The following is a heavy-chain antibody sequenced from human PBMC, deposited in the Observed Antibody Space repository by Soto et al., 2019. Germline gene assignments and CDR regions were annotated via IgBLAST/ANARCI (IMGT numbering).Heavy chain of an antibody. V-gene: IGHV4-31*01. J-gene: IGHJ6*02. Sequence: QVQLQESGPGLVKPSQTLSLTCTVSGASISTGGYYWSWIRQHPGKGLEWIGYIYYSGSTYYNPSLKSLATISVDTSKNQFSLKLSSVTAADTAVYYCAREGPPGYGMDVWGQGTTVTVSS. CDR2: IYYSGST. CDR1: GASISTGGYY. CDR3: AREGPPGYGMDV.